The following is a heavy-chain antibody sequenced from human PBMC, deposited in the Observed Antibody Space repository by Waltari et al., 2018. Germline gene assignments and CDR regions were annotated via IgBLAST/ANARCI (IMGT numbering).Heavy chain of an antibody. J-gene: IGHJ4*02. CDR2: ISPHIGNT. CDR1: VSTFTTYI. V-gene: IGHV1-18*01. Sequence: QVQLVTSGAELKKPGASGKVYCEASVSTFTTYIVTWVRQAPGQGLEWMGWISPHIGNTRYAEKFRGRVTMTADTSTSTVYMELTSLIYDDTAIYYCARDRTPLDYWGQGTLVTVSS. CDR3: ARDRTPLDY.